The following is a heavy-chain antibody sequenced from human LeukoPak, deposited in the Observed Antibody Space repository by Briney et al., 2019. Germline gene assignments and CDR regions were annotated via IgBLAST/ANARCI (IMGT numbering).Heavy chain of an antibody. J-gene: IGHJ3*02. D-gene: IGHD3-10*01. V-gene: IGHV4-61*05. CDR3: ARSSYYYAADASDI. Sequence: SETLSLTCTVSGGSISSSSYYWGWIRQPPGKGLEWIGYIYYSGSTNYNPSLKSRVTISVDTSKTQFSLKLSSVTAADTAVYYCARSSYYYAADASDIWGQGTLVTVSS. CDR1: GGSISSSSYY. CDR2: IYYSGST.